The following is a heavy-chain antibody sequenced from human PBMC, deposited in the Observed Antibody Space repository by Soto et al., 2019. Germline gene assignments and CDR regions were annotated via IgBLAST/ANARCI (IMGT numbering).Heavy chain of an antibody. Sequence: SETLSLTCTVSGGSISSYYWSWIRQPPGKGLEWIGYIYYSGSTNYNPSLKSRVTISVDTSKNQFSLKLSSVTAADTAVYYCARGSIAAAGTLDFDYWGQGTLVNVSS. V-gene: IGHV4-59*01. CDR1: GGSISSYY. J-gene: IGHJ4*02. CDR2: IYYSGST. CDR3: ARGSIAAAGTLDFDY. D-gene: IGHD6-13*01.